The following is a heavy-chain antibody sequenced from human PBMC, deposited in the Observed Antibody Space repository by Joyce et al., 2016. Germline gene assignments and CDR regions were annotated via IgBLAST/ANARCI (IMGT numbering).Heavy chain of an antibody. V-gene: IGHV3-48*04. CDR3: AVRAGTYSFDC. Sequence: EVQLVESGGGLVQPGGSLRLSCVASGLTFSDYSMTWVRQAPGKGLEWGSYINSGSNSIYYAGSVKGQFTISRDNAKNSLYLQMNSLGAEDTAVYYCAVRAGTYSFDCWGQGTLVTVSS. CDR2: INSGSNSI. J-gene: IGHJ4*02. D-gene: IGHD1-1*01. CDR1: GLTFSDYS.